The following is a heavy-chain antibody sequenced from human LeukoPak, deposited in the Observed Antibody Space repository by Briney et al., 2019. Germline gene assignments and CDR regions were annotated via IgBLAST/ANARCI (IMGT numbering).Heavy chain of an antibody. CDR1: GFTFSTYA. CDR3: VRADFWSGPVH. CDR2: ISSSGNTI. D-gene: IGHD3-3*01. Sequence: PGGSLRLSRSASGFTFSTYALNWVRQAPGKGLEWVSYISSSGNTIYYADSVKGRFTISRDDAKNSLSLQMSSLSLEDTAVYYCVRADFWSGPVHWGQGTLVTVPS. V-gene: IGHV3-48*01. J-gene: IGHJ4*02.